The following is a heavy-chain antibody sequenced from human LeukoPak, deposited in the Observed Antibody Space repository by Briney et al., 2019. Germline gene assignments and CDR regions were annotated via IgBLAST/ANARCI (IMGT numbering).Heavy chain of an antibody. V-gene: IGHV3-30*02. CDR3: AKDRSSWTDYYYYMDV. D-gene: IGHD6-13*01. CDR1: GFTFSSYG. CDR2: IRYDGSNK. J-gene: IGHJ6*03. Sequence: PGGSLRLSCAAPGFTFSSYGMHSVRQAPGKGLEWVAFIRYDGSNKYYADAVKGRFTISRDNSKNTLYLQMNSLRAEDTAVYYCAKDRSSWTDYYYYMDVWGKGTTVTVSS.